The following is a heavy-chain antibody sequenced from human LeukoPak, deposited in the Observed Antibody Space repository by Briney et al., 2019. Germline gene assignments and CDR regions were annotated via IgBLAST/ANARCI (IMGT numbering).Heavy chain of an antibody. D-gene: IGHD2-15*01. Sequence: ASVKVSCKVSGYTLTELSMHWVRQAPGKGLEWMGGFDPEDGETIYAQKFQGRVTMTEDTSTDTAYMELSSLRSEDTAVYHCATRENVVAASYYYYYGMDVWGKGTTVTVSS. CDR1: GYTLTELS. CDR3: ATRENVVAASYYYYYGMDV. CDR2: FDPEDGET. J-gene: IGHJ6*04. V-gene: IGHV1-24*01.